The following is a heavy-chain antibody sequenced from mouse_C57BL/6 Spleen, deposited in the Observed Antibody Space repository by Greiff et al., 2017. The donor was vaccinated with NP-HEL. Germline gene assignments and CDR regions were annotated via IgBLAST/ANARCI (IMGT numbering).Heavy chain of an antibody. CDR3: ARRGTGTPFAY. Sequence: VQLQQSGAELVKPGASVKISCKASGYAFSSYWMNWVKQRPGKGLEWIGQIYPGDGVTNYNGKFKGKATLTADKSSSTAYMQLSSLTSEDSAVYFCARRGTGTPFAYWGQGTLVTVSA. CDR1: GYAFSSYW. D-gene: IGHD4-1*01. J-gene: IGHJ3*01. CDR2: IYPGDGVT. V-gene: IGHV1-80*01.